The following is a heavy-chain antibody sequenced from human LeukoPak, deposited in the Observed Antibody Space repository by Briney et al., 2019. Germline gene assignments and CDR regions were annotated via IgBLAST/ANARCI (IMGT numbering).Heavy chain of an antibody. D-gene: IGHD1-26*01. V-gene: IGHV3-30-3*01. CDR2: ISYDGSNK. CDR1: GFTFSSYA. Sequence: GGSLRLSCAASGFTFSSYAMHWVRQAPGKGLEWVAVISYDGSNKYYADSVKGRFTISRDNSKNTLYLQMNSLRAEDTAVYYCARVVGNIDYWGQGTLVTVSS. CDR3: ARVVGNIDY. J-gene: IGHJ4*02.